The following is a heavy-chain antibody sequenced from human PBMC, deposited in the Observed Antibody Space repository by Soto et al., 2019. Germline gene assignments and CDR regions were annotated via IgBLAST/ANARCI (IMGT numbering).Heavy chain of an antibody. Sequence: GESLKISCAASGFTFSSYAMHWVRQAPGKGLEWVAVISYDGSNKYYADSVKGRFTISRDNSKNTLYLQMNSLRAEDTAVYYCARGIEMATKYYYYYGMDVWGQGTTVTVSS. CDR3: ARGIEMATKYYYYYGMDV. CDR2: ISYDGSNK. J-gene: IGHJ6*02. D-gene: IGHD6-13*01. V-gene: IGHV3-30-3*01. CDR1: GFTFSSYA.